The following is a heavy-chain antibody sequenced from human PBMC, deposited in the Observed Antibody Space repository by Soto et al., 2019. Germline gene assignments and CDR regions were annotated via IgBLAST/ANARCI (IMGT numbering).Heavy chain of an antibody. Sequence: SETLSLTCTVSGGSISSYYWSWIRQPPGKGLEWIGYIYYSGSTNYNPSLKSRVTISVDTSKNQFSLKLSSVTAADTAVYYCARVKASGVNFDYWGQGTLVTVSS. V-gene: IGHV4-59*12. D-gene: IGHD3-10*01. J-gene: IGHJ4*02. CDR1: GGSISSYY. CDR2: IYYSGST. CDR3: ARVKASGVNFDY.